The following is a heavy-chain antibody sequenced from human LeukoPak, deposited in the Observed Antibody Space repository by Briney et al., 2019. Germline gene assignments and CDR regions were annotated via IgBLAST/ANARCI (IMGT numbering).Heavy chain of an antibody. J-gene: IGHJ4*02. CDR2: ISSSSSYI. D-gene: IGHD2-2*01. CDR3: ARDVSCSSTSCYAIFDY. V-gene: IGHV3-21*01. Sequence: GGSLRLSCAASGFTFSSYSMNWVRQAPGKGLEWVSSISSSSSYIYYADSVKGRFTISRDNAKNSLYLQMNSLRAEDTAVYYCARDVSCSSTSCYAIFDYWGQGTLVTVSS. CDR1: GFTFSSYS.